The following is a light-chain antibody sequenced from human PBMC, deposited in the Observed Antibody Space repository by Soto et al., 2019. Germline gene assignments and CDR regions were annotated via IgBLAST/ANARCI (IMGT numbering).Light chain of an antibody. CDR2: GAS. CDR3: QQYGSSPPSFT. Sequence: EIVLTQSPGTLSLSPGERATLSCRARQSVSSSYLAWYQQKPGQAPRLLIYGASSRATGIPDRFSGSGSGTDFTFTISRLEPEDFAVYYCQQYGSSPPSFTFGQGTRLEIK. J-gene: IGKJ5*01. CDR1: QSVSSSY. V-gene: IGKV3-20*01.